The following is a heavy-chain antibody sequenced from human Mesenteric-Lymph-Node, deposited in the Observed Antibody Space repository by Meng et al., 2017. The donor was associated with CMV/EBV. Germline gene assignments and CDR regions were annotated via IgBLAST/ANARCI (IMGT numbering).Heavy chain of an antibody. CDR2: IWHDGSNE. V-gene: IGHV3-30*02. J-gene: IGHJ4*02. D-gene: IGHD2-2*01. CDR1: GLTLRSYG. Sequence: GGSLRLSCAASGLTLRSYGMHWVRQAPGKGLEWLAFIWHDGSNEYYADSVKGRFTISRDNPKNTLYLEVNSLRAEDTAVYYCAKDKYCSNRSCFNGFLGEIDHWGQGTLVTVSS. CDR3: AKDKYCSNRSCFNGFLGEIDH.